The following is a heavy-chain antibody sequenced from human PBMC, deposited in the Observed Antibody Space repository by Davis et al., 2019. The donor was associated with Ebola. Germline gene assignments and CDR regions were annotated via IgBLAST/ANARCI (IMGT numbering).Heavy chain of an antibody. Sequence: SETLSLTCTVSGGSISSGDYYWSWIRQPPGKGLEWIGYIYYSESTYYNPSLKSRVTISVDTSKNQFSLKLSSVTAADTAVYYCARVYEGFTSGGVIVDYWGQGTLVTVSS. D-gene: IGHD3-16*02. CDR1: GGSISSGDYY. CDR2: IYYSEST. CDR3: ARVYEGFTSGGVIVDY. J-gene: IGHJ4*02. V-gene: IGHV4-30-4*01.